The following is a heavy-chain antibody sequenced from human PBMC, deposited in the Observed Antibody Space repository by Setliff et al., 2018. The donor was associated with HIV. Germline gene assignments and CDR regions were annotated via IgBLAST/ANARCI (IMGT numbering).Heavy chain of an antibody. D-gene: IGHD1-7*01. J-gene: IGHJ6*03. CDR2: ISYSGST. V-gene: IGHV4-39*01. CDR3: ARHRQGLTGSTPGYYMDV. CDR1: GGSMNSNSYYF. Sequence: SETLSLTCTVSGGSMNSNSYYFWGWIRQPPGKGLEWIGSISYSGSTYYNPSLKSRGTMSVDTSKNQFSLKLSSVTAADTAVYYCARHRQGLTGSTPGYYMDVWGKGTTVTVSS.